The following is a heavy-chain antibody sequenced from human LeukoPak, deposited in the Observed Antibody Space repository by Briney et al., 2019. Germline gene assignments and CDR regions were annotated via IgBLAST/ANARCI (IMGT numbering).Heavy chain of an antibody. CDR3: AKDFGWGAFDI. Sequence: PGGSLRLSCAASGFTFSSHGMHWVRQAPGKGLEWVAIISYDGSDKYYADSVKVRFTISRDNSKNTLSLQMNSLRTEDTAIYYCAKDFGWGAFDIWGQGTMVTVAS. CDR1: GFTFSSHG. CDR2: ISYDGSDK. J-gene: IGHJ3*02. V-gene: IGHV3-30*18. D-gene: IGHD6-19*01.